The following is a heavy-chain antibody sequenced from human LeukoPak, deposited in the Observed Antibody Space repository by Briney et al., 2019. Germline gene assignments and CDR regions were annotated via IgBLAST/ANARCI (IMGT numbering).Heavy chain of an antibody. CDR2: IDSAGTI. CDR1: GFAFDSYS. CDR3: AREDYDFWSGYRIKSLAY. D-gene: IGHD3-3*01. J-gene: IGHJ4*02. Sequence: PGGSLRLSCAASGFAFDSYSMNWVRQAPGKGLEWVSHIDSAGTINYADSVKGRFTISRDNAKNSLSLQMNSLRAEDTAVYYCAREDYDFWSGYRIKSLAYWGQGTLVTVSS. V-gene: IGHV3-48*01.